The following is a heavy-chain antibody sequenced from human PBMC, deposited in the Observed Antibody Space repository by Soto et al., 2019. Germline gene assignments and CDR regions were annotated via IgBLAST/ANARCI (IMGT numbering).Heavy chain of an antibody. CDR1: GGTFTNYA. CDR3: ARTTTAYIWFDL. CDR2: IIPISGAV. V-gene: IGHV1-69*01. D-gene: IGHD4-17*01. J-gene: IGHJ5*02. Sequence: QVQLVQSGAEVKKPGSSVKVSCKASGGTFTNYAINWVRQAPGQGLEWMGGIIPISGAVNYAQKFQGRVTITADESTSTVYMGLSSLRSENTAVYYCARTTTAYIWFDLWGQGTLVTVSS.